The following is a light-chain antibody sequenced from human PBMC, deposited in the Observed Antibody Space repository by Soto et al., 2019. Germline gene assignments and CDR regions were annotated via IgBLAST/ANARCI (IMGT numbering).Light chain of an antibody. CDR3: SSYTSSSTVYV. CDR2: EVS. CDR1: SSDVGGYNY. J-gene: IGLJ1*01. V-gene: IGLV2-14*01. Sequence: QSALTQPASVSGSPGQSITISCTGTSSDVGGYNYVSWYQQHPDKAPKLMIYEVSNRPSGVSNRFSGSKSGNTASLTISGLQAEDEADYYCSSYTSSSTVYVFGTGTKLTVL.